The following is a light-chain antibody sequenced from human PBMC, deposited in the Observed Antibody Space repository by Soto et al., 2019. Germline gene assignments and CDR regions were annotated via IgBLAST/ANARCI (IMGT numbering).Light chain of an antibody. Sequence: IVLTQSPGTLSLSPVERATLSCLASQSVSKRYLAWYQQKPGQAPRLLIYGASSRATGIPDRLSGSGSGTEFTLTISRMEPEDFAVYYCQQYDSSWTFGHGTKVDIK. V-gene: IGKV3-20*01. CDR2: GAS. J-gene: IGKJ1*01. CDR3: QQYDSSWT. CDR1: QSVSKRY.